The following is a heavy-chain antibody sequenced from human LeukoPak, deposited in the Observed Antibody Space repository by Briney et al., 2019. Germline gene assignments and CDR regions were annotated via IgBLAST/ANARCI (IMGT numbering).Heavy chain of an antibody. D-gene: IGHD7-27*01. Sequence: GGSLRLSCAASGFTFSNYGMHWVRRAPGKGLEWVTFIRYDGSNKYYADSVKGRFTISRDNTKNSLYLQMNSLRAEDTAVYYCARERTGDDAFDIWGQGTMVTVSS. CDR1: GFTFSNYG. CDR3: ARERTGDDAFDI. J-gene: IGHJ3*02. V-gene: IGHV3-30*02. CDR2: IRYDGSNK.